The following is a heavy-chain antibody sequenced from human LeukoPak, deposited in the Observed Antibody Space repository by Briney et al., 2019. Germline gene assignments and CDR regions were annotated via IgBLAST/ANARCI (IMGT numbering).Heavy chain of an antibody. CDR1: GFTFSNYW. Sequence: GGSLRLSCAASGFTFSNYWMTWVRQGPGKGLEWVANIKKDGGEKYYVDSVKGRFTISRDNAKNSLYLQMNSLRAEDTAVYYCARAPYGGNFFDYWGQGTLVNVSS. D-gene: IGHD4-23*01. J-gene: IGHJ4*02. CDR3: ARAPYGGNFFDY. V-gene: IGHV3-7*04. CDR2: IKKDGGEK.